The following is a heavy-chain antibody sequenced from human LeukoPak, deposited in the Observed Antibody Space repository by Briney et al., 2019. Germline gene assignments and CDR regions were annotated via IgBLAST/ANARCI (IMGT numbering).Heavy chain of an antibody. CDR2: INPNSGGT. D-gene: IGHD1-26*01. CDR1: GYTFTGYY. J-gene: IGHJ4*02. CDR3: ARGVGATYGDYFDY. Sequence: ASVKVSCKASGYTFTGYYMHWVRQAPGQGLEWMGWINPNSGGTNYAQKFQGRVTITRDTSISTAYMELSRLRSDDTAVYYCARGVGATYGDYFDYWGQGTLVTVSS. V-gene: IGHV1-2*02.